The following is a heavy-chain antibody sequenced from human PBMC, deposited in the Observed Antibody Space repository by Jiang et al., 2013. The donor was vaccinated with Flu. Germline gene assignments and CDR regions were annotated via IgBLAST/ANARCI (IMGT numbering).Heavy chain of an antibody. V-gene: IGHV4-4*02. CDR1: GGSISSGDW. CDR3: ARDTPMAPRAFDT. CDR2: IYHSGSP. J-gene: IGHJ3*02. D-gene: IGHD3-10*01. Sequence: GLVKPSGTLSLTCVVSGGSISSGDWWSWVHQPPGKGLEWIGEIYHSGSPNYNPSLKSRVTILVDKSKNQFSLKLSSVTAADTAVYYCARDTPMAPRAFDTWGQGTMVTVSS.